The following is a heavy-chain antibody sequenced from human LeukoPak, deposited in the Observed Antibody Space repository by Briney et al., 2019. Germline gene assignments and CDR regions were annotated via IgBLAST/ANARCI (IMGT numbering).Heavy chain of an antibody. D-gene: IGHD3-10*01. V-gene: IGHV3-64D*06. CDR1: GFTFSRYG. CDR2: ISANGGNT. Sequence: GGSLGLSCAASGFTFSRYGMHWVRQAPGKGLECVSSISANGGNTYYADSVKGRFTISRANSKNTLSLQMSSLRLEDTAIYYCVKSRGPLVRGYHFDYWGQGTLVTVSS. CDR3: VKSRGPLVRGYHFDY. J-gene: IGHJ4*02.